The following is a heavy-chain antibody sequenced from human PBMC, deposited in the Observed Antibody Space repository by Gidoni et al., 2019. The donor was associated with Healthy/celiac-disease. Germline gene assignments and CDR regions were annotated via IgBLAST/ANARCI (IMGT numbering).Heavy chain of an antibody. CDR2: ISGSGGRT. D-gene: IGHD2-2*02. Sequence: EVQLVESGGGLVQPGGSLRLSCAASGFTFSSYAMSGVRQAPGKGLEWVSSISGSGGRTYYADSVKGRFTISRDNSKNTLYLQMNSLRAEDTAVYYCAKGFYRLPSSYFDYWGQGTLVTVSS. J-gene: IGHJ4*02. V-gene: IGHV3-23*04. CDR3: AKGFYRLPSSYFDY. CDR1: GFTFSSYA.